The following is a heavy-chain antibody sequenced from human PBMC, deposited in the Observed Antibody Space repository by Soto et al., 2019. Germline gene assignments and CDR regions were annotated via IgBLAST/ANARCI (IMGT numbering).Heavy chain of an antibody. Sequence: QVQLVQSGAEVKKPGASVKVSCKDPGYTFTNYAVHWVRQAPGQGLEWMGWINAGYGNTKYSQNFQGRVTITTDTSATTAFMELGSLTSEDTAVYYCARRSVYYGSGSYPFGYWGQGTLVTVSS. V-gene: IGHV1-3*01. CDR3: ARRSVYYGSGSYPFGY. J-gene: IGHJ4*02. D-gene: IGHD3-10*01. CDR2: INAGYGNT. CDR1: GYTFTNYA.